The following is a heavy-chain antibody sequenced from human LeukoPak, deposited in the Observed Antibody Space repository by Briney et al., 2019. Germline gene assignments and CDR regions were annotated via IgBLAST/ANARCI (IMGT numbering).Heavy chain of an antibody. Sequence: ASLQVSCKASGYSFTDYYIHWVRQAPGQGLEWMGWINPFSGGTKYAQKFQGWVTMTRDTSISTAYMELSRLTSDDTAVYYCARGGYDLDYWGQGTLVTVSS. J-gene: IGHJ4*02. CDR2: INPFSGGT. CDR1: GYSFTDYY. CDR3: ARGGYDLDY. D-gene: IGHD3-22*01. V-gene: IGHV1-2*04.